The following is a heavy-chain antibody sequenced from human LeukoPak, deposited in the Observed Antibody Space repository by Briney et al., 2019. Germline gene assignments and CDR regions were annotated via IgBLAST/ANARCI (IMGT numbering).Heavy chain of an antibody. CDR2: ISYDGSNK. V-gene: IGHV3-30-3*01. CDR1: GFTFRSYA. CDR3: ARERVAAYYGMDV. D-gene: IGHD2-15*01. J-gene: IGHJ6*02. Sequence: GRSLTLSCAASGFTFRSYAMYGLRQAPAKGLDWVTGISYDGSNKDYADSVKGRFTISRDNSKDTLFLQMNRLRAEDTAVYYCARERVAAYYGMDVWGQGTTVTVSS.